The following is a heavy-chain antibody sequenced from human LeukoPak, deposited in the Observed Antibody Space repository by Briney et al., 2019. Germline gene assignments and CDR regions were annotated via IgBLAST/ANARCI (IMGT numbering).Heavy chain of an antibody. Sequence: SETLSLTCTVSGGSISSSSYYWGGIRQPPGKGLEWIGSIYYSGSTYYNPSLKSRVTISVDTSKNQFSLKLSSVTAADTAVYYCARDSKYYDILTGYYYNWFDPWGQGTLVTVSS. CDR1: GGSISSSSYY. J-gene: IGHJ5*02. CDR3: ARDSKYYDILTGYYYNWFDP. CDR2: IYYSGST. D-gene: IGHD3-9*01. V-gene: IGHV4-39*07.